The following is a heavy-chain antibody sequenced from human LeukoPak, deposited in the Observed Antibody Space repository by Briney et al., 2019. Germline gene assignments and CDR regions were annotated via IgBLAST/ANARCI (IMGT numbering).Heavy chain of an antibody. CDR1: GYSFTSSW. CDR2: IDPSDSYT. V-gene: IGHV5-10-1*01. CDR3: ATQPLGYCSGNSCHVGVY. J-gene: IGHJ4*02. Sequence: GESLKISCKGSGYSFTSSWISWVRQMPGKGLEWMGRIDPSDSYTNYSPSFQGHVTISNDKSISTAYLQWSSLKVSDTAMYYCATQPLGYCSGNSCHVGVYWGQGTLVTVSS. D-gene: IGHD2-15*01.